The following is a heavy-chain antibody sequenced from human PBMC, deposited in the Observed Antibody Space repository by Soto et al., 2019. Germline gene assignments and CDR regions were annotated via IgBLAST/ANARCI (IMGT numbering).Heavy chain of an antibody. D-gene: IGHD3-10*01. CDR3: TREKSRAMDA. CDR1: GDSVSDSSTT. J-gene: IGHJ6*02. CDR2: TYYRSKWFN. Sequence: QTLSLTCAISGDSVSDSSTTWNWIRQSPSRGLEWLGRTYYRSKWFNDYAVSVTSRIIINPDTSKNQFSLHLNSVTPEDAAVYFCTREKSRAMDAWGQGTTVTVSS. V-gene: IGHV6-1*01.